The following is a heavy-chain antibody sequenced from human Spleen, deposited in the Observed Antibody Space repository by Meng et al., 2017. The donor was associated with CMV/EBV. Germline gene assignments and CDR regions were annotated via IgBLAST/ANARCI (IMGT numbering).Heavy chain of an antibody. CDR1: GYSLTNFY. J-gene: IGHJ4*02. CDR2: INPNNGVT. V-gene: IGHV1-2*02. Sequence: ASVKVSCKASGYSLTNFYLHWVRQAPGQGLDWMGWINPNNGVTNYAQKFQGRVTMTRDTSISTAYMELSRLRSDDTAVYYCARERPAPTNHFDYWGQGTLVTVFS. CDR3: ARERPAPTNHFDY.